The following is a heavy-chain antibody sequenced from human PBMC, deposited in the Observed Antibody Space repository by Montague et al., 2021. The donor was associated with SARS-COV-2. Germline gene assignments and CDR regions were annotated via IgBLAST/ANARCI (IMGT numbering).Heavy chain of an antibody. CDR3: ARGFDY. V-gene: IGHV4-34*01. CDR1: GGSFRGYY. CDR2: INHSGST. J-gene: IGHJ4*02. Sequence: SETLSLTCAVYGGSFRGYYWSWIRQPPGKGLEWIGEINHSGSTNYNPSLKSRVTISVDTSKNQFSLKLSSVTAADTAVYYCARGFDYWGQGTLVTVSS.